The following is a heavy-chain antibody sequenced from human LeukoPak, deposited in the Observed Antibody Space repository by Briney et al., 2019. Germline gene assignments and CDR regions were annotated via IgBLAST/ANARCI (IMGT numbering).Heavy chain of an antibody. V-gene: IGHV3-72*01. CDR1: GFTFSDYY. CDR3: ARTVGYSFKD. Sequence: GGSLRLPCAASGFTFSDYYMDWVRQAPGKGLEWVGLTRKKANGYTTEYAPSVKDRFTISRDDSKNSMYLQMNSLKTEDTAVYYCARTVGYSFKDWGQGTLVTVSS. J-gene: IGHJ4*02. CDR2: TRKKANGYTT. D-gene: IGHD5-18*01.